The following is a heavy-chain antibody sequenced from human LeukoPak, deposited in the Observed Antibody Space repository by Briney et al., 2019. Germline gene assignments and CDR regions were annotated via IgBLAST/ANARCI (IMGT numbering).Heavy chain of an antibody. J-gene: IGHJ6*03. CDR3: ARGMIQCMDV. V-gene: IGHV1-8*01. CDR1: GYTFTSYD. D-gene: IGHD3-22*01. CDR2: MSPNTGNT. Sequence: ASVKVSCKTSGYTFTSYDINWVRQATGQGLEWMGYMSPNTGNTGYAQKFQGRVTMTRNTSINTAYMELSSLRSEDTAVYYCARGMIQCMDVRGKGTTVTVSS.